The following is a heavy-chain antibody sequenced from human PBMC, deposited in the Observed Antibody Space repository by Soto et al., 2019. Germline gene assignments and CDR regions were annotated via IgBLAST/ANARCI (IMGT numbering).Heavy chain of an antibody. V-gene: IGHV3-30*18. CDR1: GFTFSSYG. CDR3: AKDRQSGFNYVWGPGYGMDV. Sequence: QVQLEESGGGVVQPGRSLRLSCTASGFTFSSYGMHWVRQAPGKGLEWVAVISYDGSNEYYADSVEGRFTISRDNSLNTLFLQMNSLRVEDTAVFYCAKDRQSGFNYVWGPGYGMDVWGQGTTVTVSS. D-gene: IGHD3-16*01. CDR2: ISYDGSNE. J-gene: IGHJ6*02.